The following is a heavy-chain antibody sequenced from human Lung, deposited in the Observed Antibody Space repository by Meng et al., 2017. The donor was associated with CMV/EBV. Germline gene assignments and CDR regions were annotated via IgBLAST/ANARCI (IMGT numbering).Heavy chain of an antibody. D-gene: IGHD3-16*01. CDR1: GFTFSSYW. V-gene: IGHV3-74*01. J-gene: IGHJ4*02. CDR3: TRDGDYYDATLH. CDR2: IDSDGSST. Sequence: GGSLRLXCAASGFTFSSYWMHWVRQAPGKGLEWVSRIDSDGSSTTYAESVKGRFTISRGNAKNTLFLQMISLRAEDTAVYYCTRDGDYYDATLHWGQGSLVTVSS.